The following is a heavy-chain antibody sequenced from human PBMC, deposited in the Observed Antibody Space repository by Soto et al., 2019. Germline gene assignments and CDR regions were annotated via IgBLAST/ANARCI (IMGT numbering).Heavy chain of an antibody. CDR3: RRGGCGASRIEY. J-gene: IGHJ4*02. D-gene: IGHD2-21*01. V-gene: IGHV1-2*02. Sequence: QVYLLQSGAEVKKAGASVTVSCKTSGYNFSAYYVHWARPAPGRGFQWLGWINPSNEVTTLPEFFVGRINITKATVTDPVHMELNRLTSDHSVGSCCRRGGCGASRIEYWGRGTQVSVSS. CDR1: GYNFSAYY. CDR2: INPSNEVT.